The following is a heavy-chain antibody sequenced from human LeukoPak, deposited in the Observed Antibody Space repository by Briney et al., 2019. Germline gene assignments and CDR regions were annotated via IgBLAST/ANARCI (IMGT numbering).Heavy chain of an antibody. Sequence: QSGPTLVKPTQTLTLTCTFSGFSLSTRGVGVGWIRRPPGKALEWLALIYWDNDKRYSPSLKSRLTITKDTSKNQVVLTMTNMDPVDTATYYCAHRRDLDGDVGCYFDYWGQGTLVTVSS. D-gene: IGHD4-17*01. CDR3: AHRRDLDGDVGCYFDY. CDR2: IYWDNDK. V-gene: IGHV2-5*02. J-gene: IGHJ4*02. CDR1: GFSLSTRGVG.